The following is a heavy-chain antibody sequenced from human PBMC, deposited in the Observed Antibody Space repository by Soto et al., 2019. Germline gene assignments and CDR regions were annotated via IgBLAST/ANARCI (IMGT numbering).Heavy chain of an antibody. V-gene: IGHV1-69*13. CDR1: GGTFSSYA. Sequence: GASVKVSCKASGGTFSSYAISWVRQAPGQGLEWMGGIIPIFGTANYAQKFQGRVTITADESTSTAYMELSSLRSEDTAVYYCATEAPYYDSSGYYSPSYFDYWGQGTLVTVSS. J-gene: IGHJ4*02. CDR3: ATEAPYYDSSGYYSPSYFDY. CDR2: IIPIFGTA. D-gene: IGHD3-22*01.